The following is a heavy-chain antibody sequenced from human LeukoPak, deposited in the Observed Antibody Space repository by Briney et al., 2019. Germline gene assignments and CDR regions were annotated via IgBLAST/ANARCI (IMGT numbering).Heavy chain of an antibody. Sequence: PGRSLRLSCAASGFTFDDYAMHWVRQAPGKGLEWVSGISWNSGSIGYADSVKGRFTISRDNAKNSLYPQMNSLRAEDTALYYCAKEGSGDYTFDYWGQGTLVTVSS. V-gene: IGHV3-9*01. CDR2: ISWNSGSI. J-gene: IGHJ4*02. CDR3: AKEGSGDYTFDY. D-gene: IGHD4-17*01. CDR1: GFTFDDYA.